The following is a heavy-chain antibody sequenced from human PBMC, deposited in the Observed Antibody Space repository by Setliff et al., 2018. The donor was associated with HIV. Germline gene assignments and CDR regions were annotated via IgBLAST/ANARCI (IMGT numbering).Heavy chain of an antibody. Sequence: SETLSLTCTVSGGSASNSRYYWAWIRQPPGKGLEYIGSIHYNEKTYYNPSLKSRVTISIDTSKNQFSLNLKSVTAADTAIYYCARGLTAPAAAGSWGQGMLVTVSS. CDR1: GGSASNSRYY. CDR3: ARGLTAPAAAGS. D-gene: IGHD6-13*01. CDR2: IHYNEKT. V-gene: IGHV4-39*01. J-gene: IGHJ5*02.